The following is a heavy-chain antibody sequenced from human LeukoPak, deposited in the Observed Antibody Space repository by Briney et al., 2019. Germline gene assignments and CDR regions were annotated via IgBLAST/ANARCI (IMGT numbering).Heavy chain of an antibody. V-gene: IGHV4-34*01. J-gene: IGHJ4*02. CDR1: GGSFSGYY. D-gene: IGHD2-2*01. CDR2: INHSGST. CDR3: ASRRLYQLRYFDY. Sequence: SETLSLTCAVYGGSFSGYYWSWIRQPPRKGLEWIGEINHSGSTNYNPSLKSRVTISVDTSKNQFSLKLSSVTAADTAVYYCASRRLYQLRYFDYWGQGTLVTVSS.